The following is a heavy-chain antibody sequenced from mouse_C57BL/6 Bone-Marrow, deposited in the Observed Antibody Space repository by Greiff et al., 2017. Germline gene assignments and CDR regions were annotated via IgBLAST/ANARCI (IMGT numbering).Heavy chain of an antibody. V-gene: IGHV5-6*01. CDR1: GFTFSSYG. J-gene: IGHJ2*01. CDR3: ARGGVVATNYFDY. Sequence: EVHLVESGGDLVKPGGSLKLSCAASGFTFSSYGMSWVRQTPDKRLEWVATISSGGSYTYYPDSVKGRFTISRDTAKNTLYLQMSSLKSEDTAMYYCARGGVVATNYFDYWGQGTTLTVSS. CDR2: ISSGGSYT. D-gene: IGHD1-1*01.